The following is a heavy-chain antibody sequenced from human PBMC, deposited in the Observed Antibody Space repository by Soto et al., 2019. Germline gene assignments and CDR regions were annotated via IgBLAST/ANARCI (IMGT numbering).Heavy chain of an antibody. CDR1: GFTFDLNG. D-gene: IGHD3-10*01. V-gene: IGHV3-30-3*01. J-gene: IGHJ6*02. Sequence: QMQLVESGGGVVQPGRSLRLSCVASGFTFDLNGLHWVRQAPGKGLEWVTVISYDGSDKYYADSLKGRGTVSRDNSKNTLYLHMDSLRTEDTAIDYCARDRGAGRENYFGMDVWGQGTKVTVSS. CDR3: ARDRGAGRENYFGMDV. CDR2: ISYDGSDK.